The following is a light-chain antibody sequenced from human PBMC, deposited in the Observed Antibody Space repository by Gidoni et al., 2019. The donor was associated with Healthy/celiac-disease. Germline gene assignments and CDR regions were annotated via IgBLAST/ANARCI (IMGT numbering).Light chain of an antibody. CDR2: GAS. CDR3: QQYGSSPLT. J-gene: IGKJ3*01. V-gene: IGKV3-20*01. CDR1: QSVSSSY. Sequence: EIVFTQSPGTLSLSPGERATLSCRASQSVSSSYLAWYQQKPGQAPRLLIYGASSRATGIPDRFSGSGSGTDVTLTISRLEPEDFAVYYCQQYGSSPLTFXPXTKVDIK.